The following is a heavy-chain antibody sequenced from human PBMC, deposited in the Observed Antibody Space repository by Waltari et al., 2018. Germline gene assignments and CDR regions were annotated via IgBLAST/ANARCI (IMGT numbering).Heavy chain of an antibody. Sequence: EEQLVESGGGLVQPGDSLRPSCAASGVTFRSFWMSWLRKPTGTGQLWFSRISTDASDTTYADSVKGRFTISRDNARNTLYLQMNRLRAEDTAVYFCARVSRRTYRSPVPGRHYYYGMDVWGQGTTVTVSS. CDR1: GVTFRSFW. CDR2: ISTDASDT. D-gene: IGHD1-1*01. CDR3: ARVSRRTYRSPVPGRHYYYGMDV. J-gene: IGHJ6*02. V-gene: IGHV3-74*03.